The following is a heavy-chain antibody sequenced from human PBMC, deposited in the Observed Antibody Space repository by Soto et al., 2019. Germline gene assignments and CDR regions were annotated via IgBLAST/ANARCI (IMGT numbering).Heavy chain of an antibody. Sequence: EVQLVESGGGLVQPGGSLRLSCAASGFTFSSYSMNWVRQAPGKGLEWVSYISSSSSTIYYADSVKGRFTISRDNAKNSLYLQMNSLRAEDTAVYYCVPISTDPSFDYWGQGTLVTVSS. CDR3: VPISTDPSFDY. CDR1: GFTFSSYS. D-gene: IGHD3-3*01. CDR2: ISSSSSTI. V-gene: IGHV3-48*01. J-gene: IGHJ4*02.